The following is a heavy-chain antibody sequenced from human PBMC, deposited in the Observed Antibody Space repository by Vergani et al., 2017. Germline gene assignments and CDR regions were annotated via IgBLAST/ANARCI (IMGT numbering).Heavy chain of an antibody. Sequence: QVQLVQSGAEVKKPGASVKVSCKASGYTFTSYYMHWVRQAPGQGLEWMGIINPSGGSTSYAQKFQGRVTMTRDTSTSTVYMGLSSLRSEDTAVYYCARELRLGELVDYWGQGTLVTVSS. V-gene: IGHV1-46*01. CDR3: ARELRLGELVDY. CDR2: INPSGGST. CDR1: GYTFTSYY. J-gene: IGHJ4*02. D-gene: IGHD3-16*01.